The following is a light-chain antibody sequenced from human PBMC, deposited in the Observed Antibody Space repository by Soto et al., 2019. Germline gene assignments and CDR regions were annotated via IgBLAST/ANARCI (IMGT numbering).Light chain of an antibody. J-gene: IGLJ2*01. V-gene: IGLV2-11*01. CDR2: DVS. Sequence: QSALTQPRSVSGSPGQSVTISSTGTSSDVGGYNYVSWYQQHPGKAPKLMIYDVSKRPSGVPDRFSGSKSGNTASLTISGLQAEDEADYYCCSYAGSYTFVFGGGTKLTVL. CDR3: CSYAGSYTFV. CDR1: SSDVGGYNY.